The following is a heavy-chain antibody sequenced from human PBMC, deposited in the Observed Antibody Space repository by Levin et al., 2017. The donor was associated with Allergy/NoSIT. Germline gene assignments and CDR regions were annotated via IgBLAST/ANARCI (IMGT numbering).Heavy chain of an antibody. Sequence: ESLKISCAASGFTFSSYWMYWVRQAPGKGLEWIGYINYRGVTKYNPSLKSRVTISVDTSKNEFSLKVTSVTAADTAVYYCARNRIIVSGGNDYYYGMDVWGQGTTVTVSS. V-gene: IGHV4-59*01. J-gene: IGHJ6*02. CDR2: INYRGVT. CDR1: GFTFSSYW. D-gene: IGHD5/OR15-5a*01. CDR3: ARNRIIVSGGNDYYYGMDV.